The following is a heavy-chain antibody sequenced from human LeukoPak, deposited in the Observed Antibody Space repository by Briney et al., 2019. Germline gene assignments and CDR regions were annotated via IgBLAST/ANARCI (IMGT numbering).Heavy chain of an antibody. Sequence: PGGSLRLSCVASGFTFSSSWMSWVRQGPGKGLKWVASINQDEIHYVDAVRGRFTISRDNAKNSLYLQMNSLRGEDTAVYYCARDGTPSQGSGWVYMDVWGKGTTVTISS. D-gene: IGHD6-25*01. V-gene: IGHV3-7*01. J-gene: IGHJ6*04. CDR1: GFTFSSSW. CDR3: ARDGTPSQGSGWVYMDV. CDR2: INQDEI.